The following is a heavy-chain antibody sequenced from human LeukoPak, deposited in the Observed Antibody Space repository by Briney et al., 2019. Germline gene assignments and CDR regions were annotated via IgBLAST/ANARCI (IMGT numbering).Heavy chain of an antibody. CDR3: AREGGNPDAFDI. CDR2: ISPTGSTT. V-gene: IGHV3-74*01. J-gene: IGHJ3*02. D-gene: IGHD4-23*01. CDR1: GFSFSGHW. Sequence: PGGSLRLSCTASGFSFSGHWMHWARQLPGKGLVWVSRISPTGSTTSYADSVKGRFTVSRDNAKNSLYLQMNNLRAEDTAVYYCAREGGNPDAFDIWGQGAMVTVSS.